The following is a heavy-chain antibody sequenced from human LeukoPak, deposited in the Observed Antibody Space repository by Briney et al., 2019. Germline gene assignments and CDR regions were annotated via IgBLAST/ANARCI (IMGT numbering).Heavy chain of an antibody. CDR2: ISGSGGST. D-gene: IGHD6-6*01. CDR1: GFTFSSYA. CDR3: AKDLSYSSSSEQFDY. J-gene: IGHJ4*02. Sequence: GGSLRLSCAASGFTFSSYAMSWVRQAPGKGLEWVSAISGSGGSTYYADSVKGRFTISRDNSKNTLYLQMNSLRAEDTAVYYCAKDLSYSSSSEQFDYWGQGTLVTVSS. V-gene: IGHV3-23*01.